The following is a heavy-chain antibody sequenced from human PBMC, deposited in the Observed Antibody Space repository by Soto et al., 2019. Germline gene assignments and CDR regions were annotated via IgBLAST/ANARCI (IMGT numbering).Heavy chain of an antibody. J-gene: IGHJ5*02. V-gene: IGHV3-30-3*01. D-gene: IGHD6-13*01. CDR3: ARDGFWGQQLVPGNWFDP. CDR2: ISYDGSNK. CDR1: GFTFSSYA. Sequence: GGSLRLSCAASGFTFSSYAMHWVRQAPGKGLEWVAVISYDGSNKYYADSVKGRFTISRDNSKNTLYLQMNSLRAEDTAVYYCARDGFWGQQLVPGNWFDPWGQGTLVTVSS.